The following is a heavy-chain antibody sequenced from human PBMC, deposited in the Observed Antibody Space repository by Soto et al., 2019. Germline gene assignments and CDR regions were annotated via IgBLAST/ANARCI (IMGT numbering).Heavy chain of an antibody. Sequence: GGSLRLSCVASGFTFSSYAMTWVRQAPGKGLEWVSAISGGDGSPSYADSVKGRFTIPRDNSKNTLYLHMNSLRADDTAAYYCAKWHAYNYDSLAFSGFDCWGQGTQVTVSS. CDR3: AKWHAYNYDSLAFSGFDC. J-gene: IGHJ4*02. CDR1: GFTFSSYA. V-gene: IGHV3-23*01. D-gene: IGHD3-16*01. CDR2: ISGGDGSP.